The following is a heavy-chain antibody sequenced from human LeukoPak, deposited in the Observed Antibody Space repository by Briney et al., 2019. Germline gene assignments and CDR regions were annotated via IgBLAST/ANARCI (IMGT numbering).Heavy chain of an antibody. V-gene: IGHV3-11*01. Sequence: GGSLRLSCAASGFTFSDYYMSWIRQAPGRGLEWISYISSPGTTRYYADSVKGRFTISRDNARDSLFLQMNSLSAEDTAIYYCARNRDGYNVDYWGQGTLVTVSS. D-gene: IGHD5-12*01. CDR1: GFTFSDYY. CDR3: ARNRDGYNVDY. CDR2: ISSPGTTR. J-gene: IGHJ4*02.